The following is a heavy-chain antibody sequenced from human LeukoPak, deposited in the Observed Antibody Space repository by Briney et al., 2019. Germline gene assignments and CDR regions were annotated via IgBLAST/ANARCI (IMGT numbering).Heavy chain of an antibody. J-gene: IGHJ3*02. CDR3: AKEFDILTGYYDAFDI. CDR2: INPNSGDT. V-gene: IGHV1-2*06. D-gene: IGHD3-9*01. Sequence: ASVKVSCKASGGTFSSYAISWVRLAPGQGLEWMGRINPNSGDTNYAQKFQGRVTMTRDTSITTAYMELSRLRFDDTAVYYCAKEFDILTGYYDAFDIWGQGTMVTVSS. CDR1: GGTFSSYA.